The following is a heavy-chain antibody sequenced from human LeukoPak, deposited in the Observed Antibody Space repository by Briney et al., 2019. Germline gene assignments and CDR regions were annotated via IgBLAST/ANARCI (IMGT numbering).Heavy chain of an antibody. CDR3: ARRHVTTVTTTDYFDY. J-gene: IGHJ4*02. Sequence: PSETLSLTCTVSGGSISSSSYYWGWIRQPPGKGLEWIGSIYYSGSTYYNPSLKSRVTISVDTSKNQFSLKLSSVTAADTAVYYCARRHVTTVTTTDYFDYWGQGTLVTVSS. D-gene: IGHD4-11*01. V-gene: IGHV4-39*01. CDR2: IYYSGST. CDR1: GGSISSSSYY.